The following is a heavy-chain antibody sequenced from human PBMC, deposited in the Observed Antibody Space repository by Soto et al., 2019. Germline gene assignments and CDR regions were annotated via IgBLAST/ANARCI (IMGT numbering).Heavy chain of an antibody. V-gene: IGHV3-33*08. CDR2: IWYDGSNK. D-gene: IGHD2-15*01. Sequence: QVQLVESGGGVVQPGGSLRLSCTTSGFTFNTNGMHWVRQAPGKGLEWVAIIWYDGSNKYYADSVKGRFTISRDNSKNTLYLQMNSLRAEATALYYCARADCTGAYCYSWPFNYGVDVWGQGTTVTVSS. CDR1: GFTFNTNG. J-gene: IGHJ6*02. CDR3: ARADCTGAYCYSWPFNYGVDV.